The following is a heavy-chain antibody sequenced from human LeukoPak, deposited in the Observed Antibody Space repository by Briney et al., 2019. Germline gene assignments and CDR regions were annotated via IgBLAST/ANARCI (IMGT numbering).Heavy chain of an antibody. J-gene: IGHJ5*02. Sequence: GGSLRLSCAASGFTFSSYAMSWVRQAPGKGLEWVSAISGSGGSTYYADSVKGRFTISRDNAKNSLFLQMNSLRAEDTAVYYCARDGALGGIVDPWGQGTLVTVSS. V-gene: IGHV3-23*01. CDR1: GFTFSSYA. D-gene: IGHD3-22*01. CDR3: ARDGALGGIVDP. CDR2: ISGSGGST.